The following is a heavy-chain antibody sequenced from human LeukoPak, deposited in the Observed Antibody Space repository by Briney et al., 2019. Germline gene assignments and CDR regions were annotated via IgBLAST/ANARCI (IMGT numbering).Heavy chain of an antibody. D-gene: IGHD3-3*01. CDR1: GGSFSGYY. V-gene: IGHV4-34*01. J-gene: IGHJ3*02. CDR3: ARDWAYSDIWGAKGDAFDI. Sequence: SETLSLTCAVYGGSFSGYYWSWIRQPPGKGLEWIGEINHSGSTNYNPSLKSRVTISVDTSKNQFSLKLTSVTAADTAVYYCARDWAYSDIWGAKGDAFDIWGQGTMLIVSS. CDR2: INHSGST.